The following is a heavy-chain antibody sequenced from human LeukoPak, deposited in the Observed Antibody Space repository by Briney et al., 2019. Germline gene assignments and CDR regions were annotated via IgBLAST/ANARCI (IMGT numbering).Heavy chain of an antibody. D-gene: IGHD3-22*01. CDR3: ATSYYYDSSGYYYGFDY. CDR1: GGSISNYY. Sequence: PSETLSLTCTVSGGSISNYYWNWIRQPPGKGLEWVGHISYSGGTKYNPSLQSRVTISIDTSKNQFSLKLSSVTAADTAVYYCATSYYYDSSGYYYGFDYWGQGTLVTVSS. J-gene: IGHJ4*02. V-gene: IGHV4-59*01. CDR2: ISYSGGT.